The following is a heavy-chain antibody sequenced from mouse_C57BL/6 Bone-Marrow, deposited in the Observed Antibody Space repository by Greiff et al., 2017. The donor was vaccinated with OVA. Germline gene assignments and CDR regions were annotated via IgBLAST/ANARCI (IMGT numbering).Heavy chain of an antibody. D-gene: IGHD1-1*01. J-gene: IGHJ4*01. CDR1: GFSLTSYG. CDR2: IGSGGST. Sequence: QVQLQQSGPGLVQPSQSLSITCTVSGFSLTSYGVHWVRQSPGKGLEWLGVIGSGGSTDYNAAFISRLSISKDNSKSQVFFKMNSLQADDTAIYYCARNRDGSSPYYAMDYWGQGTSVTVSS. CDR3: ARNRDGSSPYYAMDY. V-gene: IGHV2-2*01.